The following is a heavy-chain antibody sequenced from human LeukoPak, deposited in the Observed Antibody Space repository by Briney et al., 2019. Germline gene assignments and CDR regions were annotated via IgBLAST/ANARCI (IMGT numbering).Heavy chain of an antibody. CDR3: ARDRGGSGWYRLLLDY. J-gene: IGHJ4*02. D-gene: IGHD6-19*01. V-gene: IGHV3-23*01. Sequence: GGSLRLSCAASGFTFSSYAMSWVRQAPGKGLEWVSAISGSGGSTYYADSVKGRFTISRDNSKNTLYLQMNSLRAEDTAVYYCARDRGGSGWYRLLLDYWGQGTLVTVSS. CDR1: GFTFSSYA. CDR2: ISGSGGST.